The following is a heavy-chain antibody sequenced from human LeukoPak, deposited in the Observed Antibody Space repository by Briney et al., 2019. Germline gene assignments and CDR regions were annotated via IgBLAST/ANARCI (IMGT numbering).Heavy chain of an antibody. CDR2: ISGSGGST. CDR3: AKGRAYRVYASSDS. D-gene: IGHD2-8*01. J-gene: IGHJ4*02. V-gene: IGHV3-23*01. CDR1: GFSFRSYA. Sequence: GGSLRLSCAASGFSFRSYAMSWVRQAPGKGLEWVPGISGSGGSTYYSDSVKGRFTISRDNSNNTAFLQMNSLRGDDTAVYFCAKGRAYRVYASSDSWGQGTLVTISS.